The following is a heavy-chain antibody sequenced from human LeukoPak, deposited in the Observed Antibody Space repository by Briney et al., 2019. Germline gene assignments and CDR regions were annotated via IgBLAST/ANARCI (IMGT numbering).Heavy chain of an antibody. V-gene: IGHV3-23*01. D-gene: IGHD2-21*01. Sequence: GGSLRLSCAASGFTFSSYTMNWVRQAPGKGLEWVSAISGSGVGTHYADSVKGRFTISRDNSWNTLYLQMSSLRVEDTAVYYCAKDQVISGSEASDIWGQGTMVTVSS. CDR2: ISGSGVGT. CDR3: AKDQVISGSEASDI. J-gene: IGHJ3*02. CDR1: GFTFSSYT.